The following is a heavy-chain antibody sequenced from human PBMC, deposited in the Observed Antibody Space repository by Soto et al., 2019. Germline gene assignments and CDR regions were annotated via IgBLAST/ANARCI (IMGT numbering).Heavy chain of an antibody. CDR3: ARDGDYYDSSGFQRDYHYYGMDV. D-gene: IGHD3-22*01. J-gene: IGHJ6*02. CDR2: IIPMLGIA. V-gene: IGHV1-69*01. Sequence: QVQLVQSGAEVKKPGSSVKVSCQASGGSFSDYAISWVRQAPGQGLEWMGGIIPMLGIADNAQTFQGRVIITADEYTITVYMELSSLRSEDTAVYYCARDGDYYDSSGFQRDYHYYGMDVWGQGTTVTVAS. CDR1: GGSFSDYA.